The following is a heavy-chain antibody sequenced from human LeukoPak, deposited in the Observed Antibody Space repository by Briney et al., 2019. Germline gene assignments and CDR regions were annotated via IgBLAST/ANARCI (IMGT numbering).Heavy chain of an antibody. Sequence: GGTLRLSCAASGFTFSSYAMHWVRQAPGKGLECVAVISYDGSNKYYADSVKGRFTISRDNSKNTLYLQMNSLRAEDRAVYYCEVFEELLRSDGMDVWGKGTTVTVSS. J-gene: IGHJ6*04. CDR3: EVFEELLRSDGMDV. V-gene: IGHV3-30*04. CDR1: GFTFSSYA. D-gene: IGHD3-10*01. CDR2: ISYDGSNK.